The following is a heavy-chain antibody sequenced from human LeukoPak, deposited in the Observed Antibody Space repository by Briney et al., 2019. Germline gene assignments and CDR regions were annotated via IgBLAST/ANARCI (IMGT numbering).Heavy chain of an antibody. CDR2: IKQDGSEK. D-gene: IGHD2-2*01. Sequence: GGSLRLSCAASGFTFSSHWMSWVRQAPGKGLEWVANIKQDGSEKYYVDSVKGRFTISRDNDKNSLYLQMNSLRAEDTAVYYCARDLCSSTSCYVPTHYYYYYGMDVWGQGTTVTVSS. V-gene: IGHV3-7*01. CDR3: ARDLCSSTSCYVPTHYYYYYGMDV. CDR1: GFTFSSHW. J-gene: IGHJ6*02.